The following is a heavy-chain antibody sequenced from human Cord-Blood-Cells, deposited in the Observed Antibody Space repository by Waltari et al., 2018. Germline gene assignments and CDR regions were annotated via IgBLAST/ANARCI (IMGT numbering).Heavy chain of an antibody. D-gene: IGHD6-13*01. J-gene: IGHJ3*02. CDR2: INAGNGNT. Sequence: QVQLVQSGAEVKKPGASVKVSCKASGYTFTSYAMHWVRQAPGQRLEWMGWINAGNGNTKYSQKFQGRVTITRDTSANTAYMELSSLRSEDTAVYYCARDIAAAGDAFDIWGQGTMVTVSS. CDR1: GYTFTSYA. V-gene: IGHV1-3*01. CDR3: ARDIAAAGDAFDI.